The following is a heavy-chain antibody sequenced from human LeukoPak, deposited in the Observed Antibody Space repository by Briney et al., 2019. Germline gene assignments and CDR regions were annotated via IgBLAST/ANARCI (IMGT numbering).Heavy chain of an antibody. CDR1: GYTFTSYG. CDR3: AREGFGRRSTSCYLSCWFDP. J-gene: IGHJ5*02. V-gene: IGHV1-18*04. CDR2: ISAYNGNT. D-gene: IGHD2-2*01. Sequence: GASVKVSCKASGYTFTSYGISWVRQAPGQGLEWMGWISAYNGNTNYAQKLQGRVTMTTDTSTSTAYMELRSLRSDDTAVYYCAREGFGRRSTSCYLSCWFDPWGQGTPVTVSS.